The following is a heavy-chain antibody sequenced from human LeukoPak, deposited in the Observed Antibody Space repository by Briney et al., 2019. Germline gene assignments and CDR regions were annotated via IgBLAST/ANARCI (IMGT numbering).Heavy chain of an antibody. J-gene: IGHJ4*02. CDR2: INSDGTTK. CDR3: ATGYCGSASCYRAFEY. D-gene: IGHD2-2*01. V-gene: IGHV3-74*01. Sequence: GGSLRLSCAASGFIFSSYWMHWVRQAPGKGLVWVSRINSDGTTKSYADSVKGRFTISRDNAKNTLYLQMNSLRAEDTAVYYCATGYCGSASCYRAFEYWGQGTLVTVSS. CDR1: GFIFSSYW.